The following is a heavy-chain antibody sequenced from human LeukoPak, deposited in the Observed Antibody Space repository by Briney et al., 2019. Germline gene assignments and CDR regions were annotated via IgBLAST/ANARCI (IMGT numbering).Heavy chain of an antibody. D-gene: IGHD6-19*01. V-gene: IGHV3-30*18. CDR2: ISYDGSNK. Sequence: GGSLRLSCAASGFTFSSYGMHWVRQAPGKGLEWVAVISYDGSNKYYADSVKGRFTISRDNSKNTLYLQMNSLRAEDTAVYYCAKRYPGIYSSGWYGVDYWGQGTLVTVSS. J-gene: IGHJ4*02. CDR3: AKRYPGIYSSGWYGVDY. CDR1: GFTFSSYG.